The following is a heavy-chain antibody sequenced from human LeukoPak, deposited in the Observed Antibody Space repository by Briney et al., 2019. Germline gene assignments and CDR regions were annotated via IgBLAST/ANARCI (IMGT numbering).Heavy chain of an antibody. Sequence: GESLKISCAASGFTFSSYWMSWVRQAPGKGLEWVANIKQDGSEKYYVDSVKGRFTISRDNAKNSLYLQMNSLRAEDTAVYYCARLSSSSWSPFDYWGQGTLVTVSS. CDR3: ARLSSSSWSPFDY. J-gene: IGHJ4*02. D-gene: IGHD6-13*01. CDR2: IKQDGSEK. V-gene: IGHV3-7*01. CDR1: GFTFSSYW.